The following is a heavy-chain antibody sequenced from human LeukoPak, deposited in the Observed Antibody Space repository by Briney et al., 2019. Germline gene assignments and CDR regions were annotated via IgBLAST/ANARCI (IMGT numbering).Heavy chain of an antibody. V-gene: IGHV3-23*01. CDR2: ISGSGGST. Sequence: GGSLRLSCAASGFTFSSYAMSWVRQAPGKGLEWVSAISGSGGSTYYADSVKGRFTISRDSSKNTLYLQMNSLRAEDTAVYYCAKDHEAYCGGDCPYPDYWGQGTLVTVSS. D-gene: IGHD2-21*02. J-gene: IGHJ4*02. CDR3: AKDHEAYCGGDCPYPDY. CDR1: GFTFSSYA.